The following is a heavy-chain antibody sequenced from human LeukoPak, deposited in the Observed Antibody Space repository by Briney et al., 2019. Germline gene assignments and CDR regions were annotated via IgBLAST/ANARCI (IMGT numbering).Heavy chain of an antibody. V-gene: IGHV3-74*01. CDR3: TSPPSIAVADPFDS. D-gene: IGHD6-19*01. J-gene: IGHJ4*02. Sequence: GGSLRLSCAASGFAFSDNWMHWVRQAPGKGLEWVSAINSDGSSINYADSVQGRFTISRDNAKNMLYLQMDSLRAEDTSVYYCTSPPSIAVADPFDSWGQGTLVTVSS. CDR2: INSDGSSI. CDR1: GFAFSDNW.